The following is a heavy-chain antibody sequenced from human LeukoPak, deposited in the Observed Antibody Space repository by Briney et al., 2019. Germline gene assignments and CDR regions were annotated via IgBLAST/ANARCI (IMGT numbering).Heavy chain of an antibody. V-gene: IGHV4-4*09. J-gene: IGHJ5*02. D-gene: IGHD5-12*01. CDR3: ARSETWPNRFDP. Sequence: SETLSLTCTVSGGSISSDYWSWIRQPPGKGLEWIGYIYNTWTTNYNPSLKSRVTISVDMPKNQFSLKLTSVTAADTAVYYCARSETWPNRFDPWGQGTLVTVSS. CDR2: IYNTWTT. CDR1: GGSISSDY.